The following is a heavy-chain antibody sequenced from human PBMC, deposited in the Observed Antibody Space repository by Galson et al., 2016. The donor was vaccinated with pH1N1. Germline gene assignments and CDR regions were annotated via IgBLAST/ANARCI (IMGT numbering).Heavy chain of an antibody. CDR2: IYYSGST. CDR1: GGSISSSSYY. J-gene: IGHJ4*02. Sequence: ETLSLTCTVSGGSISSSSYYWGWIRQPPGKGLEWIGSIYYSGSTNYNPSLKSRVTISVDTSKNQFSLKLSSVTAANTAVYYCASTYCGGDCHILDYWGQGTLVTVSS. CDR3: ASTYCGGDCHILDY. V-gene: IGHV4-39*01. D-gene: IGHD2-21*01.